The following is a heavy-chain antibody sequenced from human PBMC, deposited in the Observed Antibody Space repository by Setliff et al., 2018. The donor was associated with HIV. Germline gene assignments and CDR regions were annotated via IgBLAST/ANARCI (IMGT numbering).Heavy chain of an antibody. D-gene: IGHD6-19*01. CDR1: GFIFSSYE. Sequence: GGSLRLSCATSGFIFSSYEMNWVRQTPGKGLEWVSYIGGSGSARYYADSVKGRFTIFRDNAKNSVYLQMNSLRAEDTAVYSCARDHPSGWYAFDIWGQGTAVTVS. J-gene: IGHJ3*02. CDR3: ARDHPSGWYAFDI. V-gene: IGHV3-48*03. CDR2: IGGSGSAR.